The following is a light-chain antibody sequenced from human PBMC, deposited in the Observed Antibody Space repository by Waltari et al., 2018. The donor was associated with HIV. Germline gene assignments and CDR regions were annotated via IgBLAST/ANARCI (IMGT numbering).Light chain of an antibody. V-gene: IGKV4-1*01. CDR2: WAS. J-gene: IGKJ3*01. Sequence: DIVMTQSPDSLSVSLGERATISCKSSQNLLKSSNKKNHLAWYQQRPRQPPKLLISWASTRESGVPDRFSGSGSGTDFTLTISSLQAEDLAVYYCQQYYNLLPTFGPGTKVDIK. CDR1: QNLLKSSNKKNH. CDR3: QQYYNLLPT.